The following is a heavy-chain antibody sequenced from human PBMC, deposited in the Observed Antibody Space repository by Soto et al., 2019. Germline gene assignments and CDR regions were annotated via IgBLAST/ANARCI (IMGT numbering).Heavy chain of an antibody. J-gene: IGHJ4*02. CDR1: GYTFTSHG. D-gene: IGHD1-26*01. CDR2: ISAYNGDT. Sequence: QVQLVQSGVEVKKPGASVKVSCKASGYTFTSHGISWVRQAPGQGLEWMGWISAYNGDTKYAQILQGRLTMTTDTSASTAYMELRSLRSDDTAVYYCARGLVGALYYFDYWGQGTLVTVSS. CDR3: ARGLVGALYYFDY. V-gene: IGHV1-18*01.